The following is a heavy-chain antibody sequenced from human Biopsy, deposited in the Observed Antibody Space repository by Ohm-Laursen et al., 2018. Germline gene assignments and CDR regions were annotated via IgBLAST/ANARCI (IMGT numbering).Heavy chain of an antibody. Sequence: GSLRLPCTANGFSFADYYMSWIRQAPGKGLDWVSYISSSGNTEKYADSVKGQFTISRDNAKQSVHLQMNSLRAEDTAVYYCVTEVGGVSSWYNNWGQGTLVTVSS. V-gene: IGHV3-11*01. CDR2: ISSSGNTE. J-gene: IGHJ4*02. CDR3: VTEVGGVSSWYNN. CDR1: GFSFADYY. D-gene: IGHD6-13*01.